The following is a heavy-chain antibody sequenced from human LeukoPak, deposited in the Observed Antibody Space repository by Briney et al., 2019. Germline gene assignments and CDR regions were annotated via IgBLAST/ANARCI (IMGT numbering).Heavy chain of an antibody. CDR3: ARDTGEGAGDYARYFDN. J-gene: IGHJ4*02. CDR2: ISTDKGNT. D-gene: IGHD4-17*01. Sequence: ASVKVSCKASGYIFTSYGISWVRQAPGQGLEWMGWISTDKGNTNFAQKFQGRVTMTTDTSTNTVSMALRSLRSDDTAVYYCARDTGEGAGDYARYFDNWAQGTLVTVSS. V-gene: IGHV1-18*01. CDR1: GYIFTSYG.